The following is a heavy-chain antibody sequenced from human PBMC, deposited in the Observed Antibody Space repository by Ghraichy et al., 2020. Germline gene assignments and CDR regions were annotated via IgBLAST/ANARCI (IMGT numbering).Heavy chain of an antibody. D-gene: IGHD4-23*01. V-gene: IGHV3-30*18. CDR1: GFTFSSYG. J-gene: IGHJ3*02. CDR2: ISYDGSNK. CDR3: AKGGVYTGWGYGGNSELGTNDAFDI. Sequence: GGSLRLSCAASGFTFSSYGMHWVRQAPGKGLEWVAVISYDGSNKYYADSVKGRFTISRDNSKNTLYLQMNSLRAEDTAVYYCAKGGVYTGWGYGGNSELGTNDAFDIWGQGTMVTVSS.